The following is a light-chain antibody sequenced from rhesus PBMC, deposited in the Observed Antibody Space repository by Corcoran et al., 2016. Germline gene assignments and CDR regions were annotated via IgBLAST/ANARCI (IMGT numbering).Light chain of an antibody. CDR2: EFS. V-gene: IGLV2S4*01. J-gene: IGLJ1*01. CDR3: SSYAGSYI. Sequence: QPAPTQSPSVSGSTGQSGTISSTGTSSDIGGYNRVSWYQQHPGKAPKLMIYEFSKRPSGVSDRLSGSKFGNTASLTISGLQAEDEADYYCSSYAGSYIFGAGTRRTVL. CDR1: SSDIGGYNR.